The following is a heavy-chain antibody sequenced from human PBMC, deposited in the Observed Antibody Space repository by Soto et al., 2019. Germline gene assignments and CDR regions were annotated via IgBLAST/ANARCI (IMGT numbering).Heavy chain of an antibody. J-gene: IGHJ6*02. V-gene: IGHV1-2*04. Sequence: ASVKVSCKASGYTFTGYYMHCVRQAPGQRRERMGWINHSSGGTNYAKKCQGWVTMPRDTAISTAYMGLSRLRPDDTAVYYCARDQNSVTTARYYYSYGMDVWGQGPTVTSP. CDR3: ARDQNSVTTARYYYSYGMDV. D-gene: IGHD4-4*01. CDR1: GYTFTGYY. CDR2: INHSSGGT.